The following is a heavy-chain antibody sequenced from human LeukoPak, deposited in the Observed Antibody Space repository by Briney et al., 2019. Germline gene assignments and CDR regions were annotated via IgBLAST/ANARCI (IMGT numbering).Heavy chain of an antibody. CDR3: TTKTYCTNGVCLDY. V-gene: IGHV3-15*01. CDR1: GFTFSNAW. J-gene: IGHJ4*02. D-gene: IGHD2-8*01. Sequence: GGSLRLSCAASGFTFSNAWMSWVRQAPGKGLEWVGRIKSKTDGGTTNYAAPVKGRFTISRDDSKNTLYLQMNSLKTEDTAVYYCTTKTYCTNGVCLDYWGQGTLVTVSS. CDR2: IKSKTDGGTT.